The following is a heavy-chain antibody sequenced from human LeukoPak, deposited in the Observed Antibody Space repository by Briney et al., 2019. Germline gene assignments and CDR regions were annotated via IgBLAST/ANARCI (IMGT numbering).Heavy chain of an antibody. CDR1: GFNFSDSR. D-gene: IGHD2-21*01. V-gene: IGHV3-7*04. CDR3: VRGDWYFES. J-gene: IGHJ4*02. CDR2: VNRDGTEK. Sequence: PGGSLRLSCVTSGFNFSDSRMTWVRQAPGKGLQWVANVNRDGTEKHFLDSVEGRFTISRDNAKKSLYLQMSSLRPQDTAVYFCVRGDWYFESWSQGTLVTVSS.